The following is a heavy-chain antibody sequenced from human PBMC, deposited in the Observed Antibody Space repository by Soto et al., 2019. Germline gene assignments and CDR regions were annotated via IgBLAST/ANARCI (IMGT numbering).Heavy chain of an antibody. J-gene: IGHJ6*02. D-gene: IGHD3-3*01. Sequence: ASVKVSCKASGYTFTSYGISWVRQAPGQGLEWMGWISAYTGNTNYAQKLQGRVTMTTDTSTSTAYMELRSLRSDDTAVYYCARGLRFSVTIFGVVYYYGMDVWGQGTTVTVSS. V-gene: IGHV1-18*01. CDR3: ARGLRFSVTIFGVVYYYGMDV. CDR2: ISAYTGNT. CDR1: GYTFTSYG.